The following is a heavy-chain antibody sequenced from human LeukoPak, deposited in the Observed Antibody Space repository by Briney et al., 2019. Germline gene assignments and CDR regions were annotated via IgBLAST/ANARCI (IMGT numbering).Heavy chain of an antibody. CDR2: IIPILGIA. CDR1: GGAFSSYA. Sequence: SVKVSCKASGGAFSSYAISWVRQAPGQGLEWMGRIIPILGIANYAQKFQGRVTITADKSTSTAYMELSSLRSEDTAVYYCARSGDEDTAMSIDYWGQGTLVTVSS. D-gene: IGHD5-18*01. CDR3: ARSGDEDTAMSIDY. J-gene: IGHJ4*02. V-gene: IGHV1-69*04.